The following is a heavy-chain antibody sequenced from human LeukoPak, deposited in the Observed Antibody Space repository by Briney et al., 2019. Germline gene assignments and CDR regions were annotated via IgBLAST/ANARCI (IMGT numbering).Heavy chain of an antibody. CDR1: GYTFTGYY. J-gene: IGHJ4*02. D-gene: IGHD3-10*01. CDR2: INPNSGGT. V-gene: IGHV1-2*02. Sequence: ASVKVSCTASGYTFTGYYMHWVRHAPGQGLEWMGWINPNSGGTNYAQKFQGRVTMTRDTSSSTAYMELNRLRSDDTAVYYCAREGVPGVMFDYWGQGTLVTVSS. CDR3: AREGVPGVMFDY.